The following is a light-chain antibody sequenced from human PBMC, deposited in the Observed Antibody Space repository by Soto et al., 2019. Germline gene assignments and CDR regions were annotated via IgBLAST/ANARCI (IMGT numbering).Light chain of an antibody. CDR2: DDT. J-gene: IGLJ3*02. CDR3: CSFAGSSTS. Sequence: QSALTQPPSVSGSPGQSVTISCTGTSSDVGTYKPVSWYQQYPGKAPKVIIYDDTKRPSGVSSRFSGSKSGNTASLTISGLQAEDEADYYCCSFAGSSTSFGGGTKLTVL. V-gene: IGLV2-23*01. CDR1: SSDVGTYKP.